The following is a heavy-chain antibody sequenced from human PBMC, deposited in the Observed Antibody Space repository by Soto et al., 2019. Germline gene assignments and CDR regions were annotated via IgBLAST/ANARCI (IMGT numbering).Heavy chain of an antibody. CDR2: IYYSGST. J-gene: IGHJ4*02. CDR3: ARGLKDYYDSSGYIDY. D-gene: IGHD3-22*01. Sequence: QVQLQESGPGLVKPSQTLSLTCTVSGGSISSGGYYWSWIRQHPGKGLEGIGYIYYSGSTYYNPSLKSPVTLSVDTSKKQFALKLSSVTAADTAVYYCARGLKDYYDSSGYIDYWGQGTLVTVSS. V-gene: IGHV4-31*01. CDR1: GGSISSGGYY.